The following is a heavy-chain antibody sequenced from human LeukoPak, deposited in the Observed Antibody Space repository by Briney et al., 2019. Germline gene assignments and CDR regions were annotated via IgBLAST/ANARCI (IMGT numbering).Heavy chain of an antibody. Sequence: ASVKVSCKTSGYTFTGYYMHWVRQAPGQGLEWMGRINPSSGDTNYAQKFQGRVIMTRDTSISTAHMELSRLRSDDTAVYYCASGSYYDSSDYYYFRKWGQGTLVTVSS. CDR2: INPSSGDT. V-gene: IGHV1-2*06. CDR1: GYTFTGYY. D-gene: IGHD3-22*01. J-gene: IGHJ4*02. CDR3: ASGSYYDSSDYYYFRK.